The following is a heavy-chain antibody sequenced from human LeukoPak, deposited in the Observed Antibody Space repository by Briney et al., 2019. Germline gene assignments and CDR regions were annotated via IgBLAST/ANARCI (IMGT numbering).Heavy chain of an antibody. D-gene: IGHD6-19*01. Sequence: SETLSLTCTVSGGSISSYYWSRIRQPAGKGLEWIGRIYTSGSTNYNPSLKSRVTMSVDTSKNQFSLKLSSVTAADTAVYYCARGTLGVAGTVYYYYGMDVWGQGTTVTVSS. V-gene: IGHV4-4*07. CDR1: GGSISSYY. CDR2: IYTSGST. CDR3: ARGTLGVAGTVYYYYGMDV. J-gene: IGHJ6*02.